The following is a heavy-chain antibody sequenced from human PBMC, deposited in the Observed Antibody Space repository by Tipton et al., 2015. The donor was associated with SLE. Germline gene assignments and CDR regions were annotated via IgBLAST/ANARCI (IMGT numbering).Heavy chain of an antibody. Sequence: GLVKPSETLSLTCAVYGGSFSTYYWTWVRQVPGKGLEWVSRIDSVGTVTSYADSVKGRFTISRDNGKNTLYLQMNSLRVDDTAVYYCTGPTLLDYWGQGTLVTVSS. CDR2: IDSVGTVT. CDR1: GGSFSTYY. CDR3: TGPTLLDY. V-gene: IGHV3-74*01. J-gene: IGHJ4*02.